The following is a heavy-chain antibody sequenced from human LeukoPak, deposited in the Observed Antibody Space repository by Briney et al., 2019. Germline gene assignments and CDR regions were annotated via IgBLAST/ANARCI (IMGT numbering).Heavy chain of an antibody. D-gene: IGHD1-26*01. J-gene: IGHJ4*02. CDR1: GYSISSGYY. V-gene: IGHV4-38-2*02. CDR2: IYHSGST. CDR3: ARLGPMGATTLDY. Sequence: SETLSLTCTVSGYSISSGYYWGWIRKPPGKGLEWIGSIYHSGSTYYNPSLKSRVTISVDTSKNQFSLKLSSVTAADTAVYYCARLGPMGATTLDYWGQGTLVTVSS.